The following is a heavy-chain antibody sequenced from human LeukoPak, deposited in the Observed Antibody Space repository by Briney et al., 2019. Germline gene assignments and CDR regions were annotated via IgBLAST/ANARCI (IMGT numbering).Heavy chain of an antibody. Sequence: SETLSLTCTVSGYSISSGYYWSWIRQPPGKGLEWIGYIYHSGSTYYNPSLKSRVTISVDRSKNQFSLKLSFVTAADTAVYYCARGPMIYSLDYWGQGTLVTVSS. J-gene: IGHJ4*02. CDR3: ARGPMIYSLDY. D-gene: IGHD3-22*01. V-gene: IGHV4-38-2*02. CDR2: IYHSGST. CDR1: GYSISSGYY.